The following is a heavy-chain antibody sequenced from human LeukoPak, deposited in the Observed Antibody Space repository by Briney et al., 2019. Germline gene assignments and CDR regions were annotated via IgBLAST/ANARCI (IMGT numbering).Heavy chain of an antibody. Sequence: SETLSLICTVSGGSISSYYWKWIRQPPGKGLEWIGYIYQSGSSYCNPSLKSRVTISVDRSKNQFSLKLSSVTAADTAVYYCARYDFWSGYDVWGQGTTVTVSS. V-gene: IGHV4-59*12. J-gene: IGHJ6*02. CDR2: IYQSGSS. CDR1: GGSISSYY. CDR3: ARYDFWSGYDV. D-gene: IGHD3-3*01.